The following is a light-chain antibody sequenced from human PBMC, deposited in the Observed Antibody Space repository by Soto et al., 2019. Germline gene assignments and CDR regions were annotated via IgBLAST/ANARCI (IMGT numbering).Light chain of an antibody. CDR2: DAS. V-gene: IGKV1-5*01. CDR1: QTISSG. CDR3: QQYKSYKK. Sequence: DIPMTQSPSTLSASVGDRVTITCRASQTISSGLAWYQQKPGKAPKVLIYDASTLESGVPSRFSGSGSGTEFTLTISSLQPDDFATYYCQQYKSYKKFGQGTKVDIK. J-gene: IGKJ1*01.